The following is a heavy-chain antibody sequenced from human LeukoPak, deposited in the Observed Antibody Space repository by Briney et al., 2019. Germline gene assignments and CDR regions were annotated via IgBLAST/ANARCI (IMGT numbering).Heavy chain of an antibody. CDR1: GFTFSTYA. J-gene: IGHJ4*02. Sequence: GGSLRLSCAASGFTFSTYAMTWVRQAPGKGLEWVSYISGTSSLIYYADSVKGRFTTSRDNAKNSLYLQMNSLRDEDTAVYYCVRDQFFSFDYWGQGTLVTVSS. CDR3: VRDQFFSFDY. D-gene: IGHD3-3*01. V-gene: IGHV3-48*02. CDR2: ISGTSSLI.